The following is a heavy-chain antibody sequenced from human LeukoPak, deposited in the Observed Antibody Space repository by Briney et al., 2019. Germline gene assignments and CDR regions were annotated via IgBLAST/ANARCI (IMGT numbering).Heavy chain of an antibody. CDR3: ARDRAGLFGY. V-gene: IGHV3-11*04. CDR1: GFTFSDYY. Sequence: GGSLRLSCAASGFTFSDYYMSWIRQAPGKGLEWVSYISSSGGSTYYADSVKGRFTISRDNSKNTLYLQMNSLRAEDTAVYYCARDRAGLFGYWGQGTLVTVSS. D-gene: IGHD6-13*01. J-gene: IGHJ4*02. CDR2: ISSSGGST.